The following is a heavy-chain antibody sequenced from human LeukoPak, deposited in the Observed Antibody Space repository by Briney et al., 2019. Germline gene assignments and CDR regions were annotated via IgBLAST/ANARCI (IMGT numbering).Heavy chain of an antibody. V-gene: IGHV3-33*01. Sequence: PGRSLRLSCAASGFTFSSYGMHWVRQAPGKGLEWVAVIWFDGGNKYYADSLKGRFTISRDNSKNTLYMQMNSLRAEDKAVYYCSREGLELRYFDWLSYWGQGTLVTVSS. CDR3: SREGLELRYFDWLSY. J-gene: IGHJ4*02. CDR2: IWFDGGNK. D-gene: IGHD3-9*01. CDR1: GFTFSSYG.